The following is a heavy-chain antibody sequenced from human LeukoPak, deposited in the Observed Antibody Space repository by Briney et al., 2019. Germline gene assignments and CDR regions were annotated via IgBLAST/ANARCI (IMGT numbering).Heavy chain of an antibody. D-gene: IGHD3-10*01. CDR1: GYTFNIYG. Sequence: ASVKVSCKASGYTFNIYGIIWVRQAPGQGLEWVGWISTYNGNTNYAPNIQDRVTMTTDTSTTTAYMELRSLRSDDTAVYYCGRALLGGSDIYTPFSYWGQGTLVTVSS. J-gene: IGHJ4*02. CDR2: ISTYNGNT. CDR3: GRALLGGSDIYTPFSY. V-gene: IGHV1-18*01.